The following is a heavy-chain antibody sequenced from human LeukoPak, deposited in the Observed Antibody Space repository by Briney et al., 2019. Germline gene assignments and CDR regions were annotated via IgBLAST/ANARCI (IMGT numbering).Heavy chain of an antibody. CDR2: IRSSGGGT. V-gene: IGHV3-23*01. CDR1: GFTFSTYW. J-gene: IGHJ4*02. D-gene: IGHD1-26*01. CDR3: AGVGPTGY. Sequence: GGSLRLSCAASGFTFSTYWMHWVRQAPGKGLEWVSAIRSSGGGTYYADSVKGRFTISRDNSKNTLFLQMNSLRAEDTAVYYCAGVGPTGYWGQGTLVAVSS.